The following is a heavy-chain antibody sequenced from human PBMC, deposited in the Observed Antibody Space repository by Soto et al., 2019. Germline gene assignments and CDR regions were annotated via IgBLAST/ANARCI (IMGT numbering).Heavy chain of an antibody. CDR1: GGSISSSNW. CDR3: AVVSGSCCYAMDV. Sequence: QVQLQESGPGLVKPSGTLSLTCAVSGGSISSSNWWSWVRQPPGKGLEWIGEIYHSGSTNYNPSPHRRAPXSXDXXRTRFSLKLSPGTAAATAVYCGAVVSGSCCYAMDVWGQGTTVTVSS. J-gene: IGHJ6*02. D-gene: IGHD1-26*01. CDR2: IYHSGST. V-gene: IGHV4-4*01.